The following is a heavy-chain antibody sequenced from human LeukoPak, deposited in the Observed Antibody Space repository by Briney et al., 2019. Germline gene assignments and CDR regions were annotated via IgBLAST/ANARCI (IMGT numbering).Heavy chain of an antibody. J-gene: IGHJ3*02. CDR3: ARGRDNTSYYYGSGSRNDAFDI. V-gene: IGHV1-69*05. Sequence: SVKVSCKASGGTFSSYAISWVRQAPGQGLEWMGGIIPIFATANSAQKFQGRVKITTDESTSTAYMELSSLRSEDTAVYYCARGRDNTSYYYGSGSRNDAFDIWGQGTMVTVSS. CDR2: IIPIFATA. CDR1: GGTFSSYA. D-gene: IGHD3-10*01.